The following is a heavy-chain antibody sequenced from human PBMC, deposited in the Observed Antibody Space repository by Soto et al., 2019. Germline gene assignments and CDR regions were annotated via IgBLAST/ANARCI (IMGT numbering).Heavy chain of an antibody. J-gene: IGHJ4*02. CDR2: MGSSGGST. V-gene: IGHV3-23*01. CDR1: GFTFSAYA. CDR3: APRRQLVLDH. D-gene: IGHD6-13*01. Sequence: PGGSLRLSCAASGFTFSAYAMSWVRQAPGKGLEWVSGMGSSGGSTYYADSVQGRFTISRDNSQSTLYLQMNSLRAEDTAVYYCAPRRQLVLDHCGRRTLVTVSS.